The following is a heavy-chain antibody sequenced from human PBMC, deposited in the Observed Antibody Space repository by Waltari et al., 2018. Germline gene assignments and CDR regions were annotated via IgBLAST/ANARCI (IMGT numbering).Heavy chain of an antibody. CDR3: AAGWVYYYGSGSYSDWYFDL. CDR2: IVVGSGNT. CDR1: GFTFTSSA. J-gene: IGHJ2*01. Sequence: QMQLVQSGPEVKKPGTSVKFSCKASGFTFTSSAMQWVRQARGQRLGWIGWIVVGSGNTNYAQKFQERVTITRDMSTSTAYMELSSLRSEDTAVYYCAAGWVYYYGSGSYSDWYFDLWGRGTLVTVSS. V-gene: IGHV1-58*02. D-gene: IGHD3-10*01.